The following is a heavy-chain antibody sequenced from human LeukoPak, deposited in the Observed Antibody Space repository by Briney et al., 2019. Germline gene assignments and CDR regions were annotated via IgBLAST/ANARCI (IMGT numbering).Heavy chain of an antibody. Sequence: GGSLRLSCAASGFTFSSYSMNWVRQAPGKGLEWVSSISSSSSYIYYADSVKGRFTISRDNSKNTLYLQKNSLRAEDTAVYYCARGKKAAGAFDIWGQGTMVTVSS. CDR3: ARGKKAAGAFDI. V-gene: IGHV3-21*01. CDR2: ISSSSSYI. CDR1: GFTFSSYS. J-gene: IGHJ3*02. D-gene: IGHD2-15*01.